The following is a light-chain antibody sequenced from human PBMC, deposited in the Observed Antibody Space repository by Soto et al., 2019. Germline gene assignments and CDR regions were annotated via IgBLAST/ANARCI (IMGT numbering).Light chain of an antibody. CDR2: DVS. V-gene: IGLV2-14*01. Sequence: SHPASVCGSPGQSIAISCTGTNSDVGGYNYVSWFRQHPGKAPKLVIYDVSNRPSGVSSRFSGSKSGNTASLTISGLQAEDEADYYCSSYTSSSTLRYVFGTGTKVTAL. J-gene: IGLJ1*01. CDR3: SSYTSSSTLRYV. CDR1: NSDVGGYNY.